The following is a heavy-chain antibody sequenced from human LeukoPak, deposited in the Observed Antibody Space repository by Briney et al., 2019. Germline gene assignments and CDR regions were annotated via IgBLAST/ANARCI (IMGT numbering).Heavy chain of an antibody. CDR2: ISYSGST. D-gene: IGHD1-26*01. CDR3: ARETRLHSGSYSNDAFDI. V-gene: IGHV4-59*01. Sequence: SETLSLTCTVSGGSISSYYWSWIRQPPGKGLEWIGYISYSGSTDYNPSLKSRVTISLDTSKNQSSLRLSSVTAADTAVYYCARETRLHSGSYSNDAFDIWGQGTMVTVSS. J-gene: IGHJ3*02. CDR1: GGSISSYY.